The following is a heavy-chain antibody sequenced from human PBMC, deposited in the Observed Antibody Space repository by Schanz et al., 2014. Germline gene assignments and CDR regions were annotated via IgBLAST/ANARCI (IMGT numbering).Heavy chain of an antibody. CDR2: IIPVLAIA. D-gene: IGHD2-2*02. CDR1: GGTFSSYT. V-gene: IGHV1-69*02. J-gene: IGHJ6*03. Sequence: QVQLVQSGAEVKKPGSSVKVSCTASGGTFSSYTISWIRQAPGQGLEWMGRIIPVLAIADYAQKFQGRVTITADKSTSTASMELSSLRSEDTAVYYCAGTYCSSTSCYTGYYDMDVWGKGTTVTVSS. CDR3: AGTYCSSTSCYTGYYDMDV.